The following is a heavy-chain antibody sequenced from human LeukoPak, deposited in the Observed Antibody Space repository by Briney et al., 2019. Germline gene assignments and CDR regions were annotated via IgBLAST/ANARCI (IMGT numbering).Heavy chain of an antibody. J-gene: IGHJ6*02. CDR3: ARGGGLDV. Sequence: GGSLRLSCAASGFTFSSYWMNWARQAPGKGLEWVASINHNGKLNYNVNSVKGRFTISRDNAKSTLYLQMSNLRAEDTAVYFCARGGGLDVWGQGATVTVSS. CDR2: INHNGKLN. CDR1: GFTFSSYW. D-gene: IGHD3-16*01. V-gene: IGHV3-7*03.